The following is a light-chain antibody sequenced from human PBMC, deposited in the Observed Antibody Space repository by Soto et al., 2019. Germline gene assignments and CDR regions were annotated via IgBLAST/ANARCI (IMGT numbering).Light chain of an antibody. CDR3: ISYKTDDTFV. Sequence: QSVLTQPPSASGSPGQSVTISCTGTSSDVGKYDYVSWFQHHPGKAPKLIIYEVSKRPSGVPDRFSGSKSGSTASLTISGLQADDEAEYFCISYKTDDTFVFGSGTKVTVL. CDR1: SSDVGKYDY. V-gene: IGLV2-8*01. CDR2: EVS. J-gene: IGLJ1*01.